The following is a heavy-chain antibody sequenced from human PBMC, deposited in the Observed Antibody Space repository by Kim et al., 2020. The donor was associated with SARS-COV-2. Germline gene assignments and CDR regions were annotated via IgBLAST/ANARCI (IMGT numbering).Heavy chain of an antibody. CDR3: AREGSGLTAASEN. D-gene: IGHD6-13*01. CDR1: GYSISSGYY. J-gene: IGHJ4*02. CDR2: IYHSGST. V-gene: IGHV4-38-2*02. Sequence: SETLSLTCTVSGYSISSGYYWGWIRQPPGKGLEWIGSIYHSGSTYYNPSLKSRVTISVDTSKNQFSLKLSSVTAADTAVYYCAREGSGLTAASENWGQGTLVTVSS.